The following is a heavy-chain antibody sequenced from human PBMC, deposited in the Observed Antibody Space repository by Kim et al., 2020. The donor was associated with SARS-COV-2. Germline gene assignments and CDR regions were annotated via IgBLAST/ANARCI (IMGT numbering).Heavy chain of an antibody. CDR1: GFTFSYYS. CDR3: AREGQWMSLYYYGMDV. D-gene: IGHD6-19*01. J-gene: IGHJ6*02. CDR2: ISSSSSPI. Sequence: GGSLRLSCAASGFTFSYYSMNWVRQAPGKGLEWVSSISSSSSPIYYADSVKGRFTVSRDNAKNSLYLQMNSLRDEDTAVYYCAREGQWMSLYYYGMDVWGQGTTVTVSS. V-gene: IGHV3-48*02.